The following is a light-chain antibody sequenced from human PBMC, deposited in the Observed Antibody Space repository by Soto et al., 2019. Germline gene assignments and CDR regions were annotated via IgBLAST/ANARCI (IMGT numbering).Light chain of an antibody. CDR1: QSLLYSNGYDY. CDR2: LAS. J-gene: IGKJ4*02. CDR3: TQVLQPPRT. Sequence: DIVMTQSPLSLPVTPGEPASISCRSSQSLLYSNGYDYVDWYLQKPGQPPHLLIFLASSRASGVPDRFNGSGSGTDFTLRIPTVEAEDVGVYSCTQVLQPPRTLRGGTTVDLK. V-gene: IGKV2-28*01.